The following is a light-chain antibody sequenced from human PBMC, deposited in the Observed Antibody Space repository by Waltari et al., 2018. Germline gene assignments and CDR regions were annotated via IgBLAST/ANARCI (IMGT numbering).Light chain of an antibody. J-gene: IGKJ4*01. CDR1: RDIDTY. CDR3: QQCSTLPFT. V-gene: IGKV1-33*01. Sequence: DVQMTQSPSSLSASVGDRITITCQATRDIDTYLNWYQHQPGKAPKLLIYDADTLQRRVPSRFSGSGSGTHFSFTINNLQPDDFATYYCQQCSTLPFTFGGGT. CDR2: DAD.